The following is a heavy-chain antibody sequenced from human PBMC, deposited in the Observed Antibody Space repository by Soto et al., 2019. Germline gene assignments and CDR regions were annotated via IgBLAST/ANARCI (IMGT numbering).Heavy chain of an antibody. CDR3: ARYVVVVAAVYYYGMDV. CDR2: IIPIFGTA. V-gene: IGHV1-69*13. J-gene: IGHJ6*02. D-gene: IGHD2-15*01. Sequence: SVKVSCKASGGTFSSYAISWVRQAPGQGLEWMGGIIPIFGTANYAQKFQGRVTITADESTSTAYMELSSLRSEDTAVYYCARYVVVVAAVYYYGMDVWAQGTTVTVSS. CDR1: GGTFSSYA.